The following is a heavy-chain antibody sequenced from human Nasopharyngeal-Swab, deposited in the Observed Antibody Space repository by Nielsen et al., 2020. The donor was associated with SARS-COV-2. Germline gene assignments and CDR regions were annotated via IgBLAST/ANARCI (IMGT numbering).Heavy chain of an antibody. Sequence: GGSLRLSCAASGFTFSSYAMHWVRQAPGKGLEWVAVISYDGSNKYYADSVKGRFTISRDNSKNTLYLQMNSLRAEDTAVYYCAREFPGSSGVYFDYWGQGTLVTVSS. D-gene: IGHD7-27*01. J-gene: IGHJ4*02. CDR3: AREFPGSSGVYFDY. V-gene: IGHV3-30-3*01. CDR2: ISYDGSNK. CDR1: GFTFSSYA.